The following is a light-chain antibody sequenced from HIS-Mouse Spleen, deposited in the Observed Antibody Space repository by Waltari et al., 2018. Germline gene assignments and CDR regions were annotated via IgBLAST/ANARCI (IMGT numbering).Light chain of an antibody. Sequence: SYVLTQPPTVSVAPGKRDRMSCRGNNIGSKSVTWYQQKPGQAPVLAVYDDSDRPSGIPERFSGSNSGNTATLTISRVEAGDEADYYCQVWDSSSDHWVFGGGTKLTVL. J-gene: IGLJ3*02. CDR3: QVWDSSSDHWV. CDR2: DDS. CDR1: NIGSKS. V-gene: IGLV3-21*03.